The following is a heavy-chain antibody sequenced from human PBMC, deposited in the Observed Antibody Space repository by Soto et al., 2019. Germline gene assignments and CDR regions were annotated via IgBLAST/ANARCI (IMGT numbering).Heavy chain of an antibody. J-gene: IGHJ6*02. V-gene: IGHV1-3*04. CDR2: VNTGNGNT. CDR1: GYTFISYA. CDR3: ATAEGTVTTGWYGMDV. Sequence: QVQLVQSGAEVKKPGALVKVSCKTSGYTFISYAINWVRQAPGQRLEWMGRVNTGNGNTDYSQKFQGRITISRDTSAPTAYMELRRLRSEDTAVYYCATAEGTVTTGWYGMDVWGQGTTVTVSS. D-gene: IGHD4-17*01.